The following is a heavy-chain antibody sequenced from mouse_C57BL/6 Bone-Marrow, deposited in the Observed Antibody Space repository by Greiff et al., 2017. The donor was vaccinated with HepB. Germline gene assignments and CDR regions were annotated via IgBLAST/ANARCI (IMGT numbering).Heavy chain of an antibody. CDR1: GYTFTSYW. V-gene: IGHV1-59*01. D-gene: IGHD1-1*01. J-gene: IGHJ2*01. CDR3: ARRPYYYGFDY. Sequence: QAQLQQPGAELVRPGTSVKLSCKASGYTFTSYWMHWVKQRPGQGLEWIGVIDPSDSYTNYNQKFKGKATLTVDTSSSTAYMQLSSLTSEDSSVYYCARRPYYYGFDYWGQGTTLTVSS. CDR2: IDPSDSYT.